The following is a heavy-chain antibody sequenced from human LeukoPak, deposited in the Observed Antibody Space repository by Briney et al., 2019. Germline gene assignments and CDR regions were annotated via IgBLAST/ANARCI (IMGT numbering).Heavy chain of an antibody. J-gene: IGHJ4*02. D-gene: IGHD1-1*01. CDR2: IGSGGST. CDR1: GVTISSQA. V-gene: IGHV3-23*01. CDR3: AKRGTAGSWNPEDY. Sequence: GGSLRLSCEASGVTISSQAMSWVRQAAGKGLEWVSTIGSGGSTYYADTVKGRFTISRDNSKNTLSLQINSLRAEDTAVYYCAKRGTAGSWNPEDYWGQGTLVTVSS.